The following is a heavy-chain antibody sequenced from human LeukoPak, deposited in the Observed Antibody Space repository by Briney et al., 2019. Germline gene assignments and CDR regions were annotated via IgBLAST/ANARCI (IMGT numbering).Heavy chain of an antibody. J-gene: IGHJ5*02. D-gene: IGHD3-10*01. CDR1: GYTFTSYG. Sequence: ASVKVSCKASGYTFTSYGISWVRQAPGQGLEWMGWISAYNGNTNYAQKLQGRVTMTTDTSTSTAYMELRSLRSDDTAVYYCARSSSVLLWFGELFADWFGPRGQGTLVTVSS. V-gene: IGHV1-18*04. CDR3: ARSSSVLLWFGELFADWFGP. CDR2: ISAYNGNT.